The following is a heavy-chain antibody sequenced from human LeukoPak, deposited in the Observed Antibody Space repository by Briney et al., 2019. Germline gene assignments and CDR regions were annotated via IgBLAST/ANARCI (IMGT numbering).Heavy chain of an antibody. CDR3: ARTPHSSGPYHFDY. J-gene: IGHJ4*02. CDR1: GGSISSYY. D-gene: IGHD6-19*01. V-gene: IGHV4-4*07. CDR2: IYTSGST. Sequence: KPSETLSLTCTVSGGSISSYYWSWIRQPAGKGLEWIGRIYTSGSTNYNPSLKSRVTMSVDTSKNQFSLKLSSVTAADTAVYYCARTPHSSGPYHFDYWGQGTLATVSS.